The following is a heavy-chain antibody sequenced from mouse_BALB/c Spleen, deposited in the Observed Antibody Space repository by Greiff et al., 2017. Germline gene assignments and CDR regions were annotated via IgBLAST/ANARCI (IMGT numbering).Heavy chain of an antibody. D-gene: IGHD2-3*01. CDR3: ARLRWLHFAY. CDR1: GFTFSSYT. CDR2: ISNGGGST. J-gene: IGHJ3*01. Sequence: EVKLMESGGGLVQPGGSLKLSCAASGFTFSSYTMSWVRQTPEKRLEWVAYISNGGGSTYYPDTVKGRFTISRDNAKNTLYLQMSSLKSEDTAMYYCARLRWLHFAYWGQGTLVTVSA. V-gene: IGHV5-12-2*01.